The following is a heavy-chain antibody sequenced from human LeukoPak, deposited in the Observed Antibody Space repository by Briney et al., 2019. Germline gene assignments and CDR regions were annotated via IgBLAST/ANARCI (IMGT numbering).Heavy chain of an antibody. CDR2: ISTSAGTI. V-gene: IGHV3-11*01. CDR1: GFTFSDYY. J-gene: IGHJ4*02. D-gene: IGHD3-22*01. Sequence: GGSLRLSCAASGFTFSDYYMTWIRQAPGKGLEWISYISTSAGTIYYADSVKGRFTISRDNAKNSLYLQMNSLRAEDTAVYYCARDAIDSSGFDFDYWGQGTLVTVSS. CDR3: ARDAIDSSGFDFDY.